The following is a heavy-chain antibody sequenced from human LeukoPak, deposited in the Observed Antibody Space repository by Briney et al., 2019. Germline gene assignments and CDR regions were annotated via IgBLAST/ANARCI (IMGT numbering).Heavy chain of an antibody. D-gene: IGHD5-18*01. CDR2: ITSSSSTI. CDR1: GFTFSPFG. V-gene: IGHV3-48*01. Sequence: GGSLRLSCAASGFTFSPFGMIWVRQAPGKGLEWVSFITSSSSTIYYADSVKGRFTISRDNAKNSLYLQMNSLRAEDTAVYYCARTRGYSYGYFFDYWGQGTLVTVSS. CDR3: ARTRGYSYGYFFDY. J-gene: IGHJ4*02.